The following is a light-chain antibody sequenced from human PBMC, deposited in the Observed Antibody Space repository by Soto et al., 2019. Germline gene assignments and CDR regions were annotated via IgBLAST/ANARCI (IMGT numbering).Light chain of an antibody. V-gene: IGLV2-11*01. Sequence: QSALTQPASVSGSPGQSITIACTATISDIGSYDLVSWYQQHPGTAPKLIIYDVNKRPSGVPDRFSGSKSVNTASLTISGLQSEDEADYYCCSYAGSYTGVFGGGTKLTVL. CDR1: ISDIGSYDL. CDR3: CSYAGSYTGV. J-gene: IGLJ2*01. CDR2: DVN.